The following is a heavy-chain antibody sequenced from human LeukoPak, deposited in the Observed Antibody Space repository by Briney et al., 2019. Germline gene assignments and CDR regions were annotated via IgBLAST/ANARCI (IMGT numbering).Heavy chain of an antibody. V-gene: IGHV3-30-3*01. CDR2: ISYDGSNK. CDR1: GFSFSRHA. CDR3: ARVAGIAAAGIGY. J-gene: IGHJ4*02. Sequence: GGSLRLSCAASGFSFSRHAIHWVRQAPGKGLEWVAVISYDGSNKYYADSVKGRFTISRDNSKKTLYLQMNNLRADDTAVYYCARVAGIAAAGIGYWGQGTLVTVSS. D-gene: IGHD6-13*01.